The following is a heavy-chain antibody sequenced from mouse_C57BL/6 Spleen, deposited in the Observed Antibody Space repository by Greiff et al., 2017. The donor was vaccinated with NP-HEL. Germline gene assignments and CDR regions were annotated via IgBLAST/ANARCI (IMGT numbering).Heavy chain of an antibody. Sequence: VQLQQSGAELAKPGASVKLSCKASGYTFTSYWMHWVKQRPGQGLEWIGYINPSSGYTKYNQKFKDKATLTADKSYSAAYMQRSSLTYEDSAVYYCARRGAMDDGYYVHYFDYWGQGTTLTVSS. D-gene: IGHD2-3*01. J-gene: IGHJ2*01. CDR1: GYTFTSYW. V-gene: IGHV1-7*01. CDR2: INPSSGYT. CDR3: ARRGAMDDGYYVHYFDY.